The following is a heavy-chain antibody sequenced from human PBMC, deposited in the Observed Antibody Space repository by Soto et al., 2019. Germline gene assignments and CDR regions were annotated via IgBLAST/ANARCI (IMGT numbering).Heavy chain of an antibody. Sequence: DVQLVESGGGLVQPGRSLRLSCAASGFTFDDYVMHWVRQAPGKGLEWVSGISWNSGSIGYADSVKGRFTISRDNAKNSLYLQMNSLRAEDTALYYCAKGNDYGDRSDIDYWGQGTLVTVSS. V-gene: IGHV3-9*01. J-gene: IGHJ4*02. D-gene: IGHD4-17*01. CDR3: AKGNDYGDRSDIDY. CDR1: GFTFDDYV. CDR2: ISWNSGSI.